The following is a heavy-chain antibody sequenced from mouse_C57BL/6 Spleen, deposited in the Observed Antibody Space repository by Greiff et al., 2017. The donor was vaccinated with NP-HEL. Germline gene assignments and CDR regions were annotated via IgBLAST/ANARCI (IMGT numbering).Heavy chain of an antibody. J-gene: IGHJ1*03. D-gene: IGHD1-1*01. Sequence: QVQLKQPGAELVKPGASVKLSCKASGYTLTSYWMHWVKQRPGRGLEWIGRIDPNSGGTKHNEKFKSKATLTVDKPSSTAYMQLSSLTSEDSAVYYCARYYGSRYRYFDVWGTGTTVTVSS. CDR3: ARYYGSRYRYFDV. V-gene: IGHV1-72*01. CDR1: GYTLTSYW. CDR2: IDPNSGGT.